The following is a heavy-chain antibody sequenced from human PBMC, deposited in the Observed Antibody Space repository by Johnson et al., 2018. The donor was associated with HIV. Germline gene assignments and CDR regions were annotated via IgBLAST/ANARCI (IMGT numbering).Heavy chain of an antibody. D-gene: IGHD3-22*01. CDR3: ARDRNYYDSSGYDAFDI. CDR1: GFTFDDYG. Sequence: VQLVESGGGVVRPGGSLRLSCAASGFTFDDYGMSWVRQAPGKGLEWVSYISSSGSTIYYADSVKGRFTISRDNAKNSLYLQMNSLRAEDTAVYYCARDRNYYDSSGYDAFDIWGQGTMVTVSS. J-gene: IGHJ3*02. V-gene: IGHV3-48*04. CDR2: ISSSGSTI.